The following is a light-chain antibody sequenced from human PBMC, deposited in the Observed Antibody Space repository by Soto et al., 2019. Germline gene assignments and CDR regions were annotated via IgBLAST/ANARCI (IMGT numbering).Light chain of an antibody. CDR2: DAS. V-gene: IGKV3-11*01. Sequence: EIVLTQSPATLSLSPGERATLSCRASQSVSSYLAWYQQKPGQAPRLLLYDASNRATGIPARFSGSGSGTDFTLTISSLGPEDFAVYSCQQRSNWPPYTFGQGTKLEIK. CDR3: QQRSNWPPYT. J-gene: IGKJ2*01. CDR1: QSVSSY.